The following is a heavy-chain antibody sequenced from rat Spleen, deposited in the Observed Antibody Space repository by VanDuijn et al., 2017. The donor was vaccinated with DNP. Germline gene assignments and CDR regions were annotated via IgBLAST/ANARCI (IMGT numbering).Heavy chain of an antibody. CDR3: ARLNNYYFDY. V-gene: IGHV7-7*01. J-gene: IGHJ2*01. CDR1: GFTFSDYY. D-gene: IGHD1-10*01. CDR2: IRNKANGYTT. Sequence: EVLLVESDGGLVQPGRSLKLSCAVSGFTFSDYYMAWVRQPAGKAPEWLGFIRNKANGYTTEYNPSVKGRFTISRDNTQNMLYLQMNTLRAEDTATYYCARLNNYYFDYWGQGVMVTVSS.